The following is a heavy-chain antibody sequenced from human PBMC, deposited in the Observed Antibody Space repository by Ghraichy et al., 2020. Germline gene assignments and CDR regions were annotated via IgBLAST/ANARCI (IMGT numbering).Heavy chain of an antibody. J-gene: IGHJ6*03. V-gene: IGHV3-7*03. CDR2: IKQDGSEK. CDR1: GFTFSSYW. Sequence: GGSLRLSCAASGFTFSSYWMSWVRQAPGKGLEWVANIKQDGSEKYYVDSVKGRFTISRDNAKNSLYLQMNSLRAEDTAVYYCARAGSSWQHDYYYYYYMDVWGKGTTVTVSS. D-gene: IGHD6-13*01. CDR3: ARAGSSWQHDYYYYYYMDV.